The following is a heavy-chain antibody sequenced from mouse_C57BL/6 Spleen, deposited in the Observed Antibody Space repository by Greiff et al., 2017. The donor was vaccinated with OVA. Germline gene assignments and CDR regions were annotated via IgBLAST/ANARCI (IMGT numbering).Heavy chain of an antibody. D-gene: IGHD2-1*01. V-gene: IGHV5-17*01. Sequence: EVQLVESGGGLVKPGGSLKLSCAASGFTFSDYGMHWVRQAPEKGLEWVAYISSGSSTIYYADTVKGRFTISRDNAKNTLFLQMTSLRSEDTAMYYCARELQGFAYWGQGTLVTVSA. J-gene: IGHJ3*01. CDR3: ARELQGFAY. CDR2: ISSGSSTI. CDR1: GFTFSDYG.